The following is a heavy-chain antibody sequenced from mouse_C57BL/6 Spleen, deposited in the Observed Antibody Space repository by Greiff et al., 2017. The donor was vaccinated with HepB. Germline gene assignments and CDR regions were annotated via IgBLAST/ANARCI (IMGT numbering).Heavy chain of an antibody. Sequence: DVKLVESGGGLVQPGGSLKLSCAASGFTFSDYYMYWVRQTPEKRLEWVAYISNGGGSTYYPDTVKGRFTISRDNAKNTLYLQMSRLKSEDTAMYYCARHDAMDYWGLGTSVTVSS. J-gene: IGHJ4*01. CDR3: ARHDAMDY. CDR2: ISNGGGST. V-gene: IGHV5-12*01. CDR1: GFTFSDYY.